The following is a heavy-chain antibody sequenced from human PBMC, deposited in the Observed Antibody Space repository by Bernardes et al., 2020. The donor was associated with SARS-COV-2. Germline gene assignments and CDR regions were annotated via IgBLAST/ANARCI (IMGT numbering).Heavy chain of an antibody. V-gene: IGHV1-69*02. CDR3: ARTGAGVGAAAGSPPLGAFDI. D-gene: IGHD6-13*01. CDR2: IIPILGIA. CDR1: GGTFSSYT. Sequence: SVKVSCKASGGTFSSYTISWVRQAPGQGLEWMGRIIPILGIANYAQKFQGRVTITADKSTSTAYMELSSLRSEDTAVYYCARTGAGVGAAAGSPPLGAFDIWGQGTMVTVSS. J-gene: IGHJ3*02.